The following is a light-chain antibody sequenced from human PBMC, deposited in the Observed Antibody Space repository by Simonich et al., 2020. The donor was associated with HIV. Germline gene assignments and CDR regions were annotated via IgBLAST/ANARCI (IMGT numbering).Light chain of an antibody. V-gene: IGKV4-1*01. J-gene: IGKJ1*01. CDR2: WAS. Sequence: DIVMTQSPDSLAVSLGERATINCKSSQSVLYNSYNKNYLAWYQQKPQQPPNLLSYWASTRESGVPDRFSGSGSGTDFTLTISSLQAEDVAVYYCQQYYTTPRTFGQGTKVEIK. CDR3: QQYYTTPRT. CDR1: QSVLYNSYNKNY.